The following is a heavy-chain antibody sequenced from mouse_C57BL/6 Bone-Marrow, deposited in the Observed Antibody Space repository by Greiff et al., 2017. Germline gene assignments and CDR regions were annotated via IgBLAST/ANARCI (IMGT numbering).Heavy chain of an antibody. CDR1: GYTFTSYW. CDR2: IDPSDSYT. Sequence: VQLQQSGAELVKPGASVKLSCKASGYTFTSYWMQWVKQRPGQGLEWIGEIDPSDSYTNYNQKFKGKATLTVDTSSSTAYMQLSSLTSEDSAVYYCAYYYGSPFAYWGQGTLVTVSA. V-gene: IGHV1-50*01. J-gene: IGHJ3*01. D-gene: IGHD1-1*01. CDR3: AYYYGSPFAY.